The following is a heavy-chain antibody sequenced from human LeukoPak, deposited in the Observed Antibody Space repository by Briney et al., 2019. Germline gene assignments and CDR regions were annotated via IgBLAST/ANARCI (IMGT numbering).Heavy chain of an antibody. CDR1: GFTFTSNW. CDR3: AKDRGDYYDSSGYYSGGFDI. Sequence: QPGGSLRLSCTASGFTFTSNWLHWVRQAAGKGLMWVSRINGDGTTPRDADSVKGRFTTSRDNAKNTLYLQMNSLRAEDTAVYYCAKDRGDYYDSSGYYSGGFDIWGQGTMVTVSS. J-gene: IGHJ3*02. D-gene: IGHD3-22*01. V-gene: IGHV3-74*01. CDR2: INGDGTTP.